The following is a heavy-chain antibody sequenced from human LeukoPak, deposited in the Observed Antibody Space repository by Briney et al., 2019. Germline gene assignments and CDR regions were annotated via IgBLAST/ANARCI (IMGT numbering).Heavy chain of an antibody. CDR2: ISSSGSTI. Sequence: GGSLRLSCTASGLTFISYALSWVRHTPVKGLLLISYISSSGSTIYYVDCVKGRFTSSRENAKYSLYLQMNSMRAEDTAVYYWAELGITMIGGVWGKGTTVTMSS. D-gene: IGHD3-10*02. CDR1: GLTFISYA. CDR3: AELGITMIGGV. J-gene: IGHJ6*04. V-gene: IGHV3-48*03.